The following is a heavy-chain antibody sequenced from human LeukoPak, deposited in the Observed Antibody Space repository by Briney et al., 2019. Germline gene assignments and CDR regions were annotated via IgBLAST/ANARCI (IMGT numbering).Heavy chain of an antibody. D-gene: IGHD3-22*01. CDR3: ARDPRAADSSAYYAGGDY. V-gene: IGHV3-7*03. CDR1: GFTLNKHA. Sequence: PGGSLRLSCAASGFTLNKHAMSWVRQAPGKGLEWVANIKQDGSEKYYVDSVKGRFTISRDNAKNSLYLQMNSLRVEDTAVYYCARDPRAADSSAYYAGGDYWGQGTLVTVSS. CDR2: IKQDGSEK. J-gene: IGHJ4*02.